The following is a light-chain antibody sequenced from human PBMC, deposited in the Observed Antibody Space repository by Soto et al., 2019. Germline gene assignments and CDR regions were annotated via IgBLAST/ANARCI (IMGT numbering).Light chain of an antibody. Sequence: DIQMTQSPSSLSASVGDRVTITCRASQNIRNYLNWYQQTPGKAPKLLIYAAYSLQSGVPSRFSGSGSGTDFKLTISSLQPEDSATYYCQQRSSTPYSFGQGTKLEIK. J-gene: IGKJ2*03. V-gene: IGKV1-39*01. CDR3: QQRSSTPYS. CDR1: QNIRNY. CDR2: AAY.